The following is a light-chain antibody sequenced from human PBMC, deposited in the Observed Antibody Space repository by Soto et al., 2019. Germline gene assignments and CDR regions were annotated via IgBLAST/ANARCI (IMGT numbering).Light chain of an antibody. J-gene: IGKJ2*01. CDR2: GSS. CDR3: QQYGGSPIYI. V-gene: IGKV3-20*01. CDR1: QSVSNSY. Sequence: EIVLTQSPGTLSLSPGERATLSCRASQSVSNSYLAWYRQKPGQPPRLLIYGSSNRATGIPDRFSGSRSGTDFTLTISRLEPEDFAVYYCQQYGGSPIYIFGQGTKLEIK.